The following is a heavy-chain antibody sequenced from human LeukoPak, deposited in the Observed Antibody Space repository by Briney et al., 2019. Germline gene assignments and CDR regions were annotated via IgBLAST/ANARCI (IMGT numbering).Heavy chain of an antibody. D-gene: IGHD3-10*01. V-gene: IGHV1-69*13. Sequence: SVKVSCKASGGTFSGYAFSWVRQAPGQGLEWMGGIIPMFGRTNYAQTFQGRVTITADESTSTAYMELTSLRSDDTAVYYCARDQGLWFGELLPDGEYFQHWGQGTLVTVSS. J-gene: IGHJ1*01. CDR1: GGTFSGYA. CDR2: IIPMFGRT. CDR3: ARDQGLWFGELLPDGEYFQH.